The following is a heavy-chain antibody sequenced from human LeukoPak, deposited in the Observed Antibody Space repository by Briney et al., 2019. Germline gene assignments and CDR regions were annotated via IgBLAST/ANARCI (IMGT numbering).Heavy chain of an antibody. D-gene: IGHD5-24*01. CDR3: ARYETRRWVQSLEN. CDR2: ISSISTYI. CDR1: GFTFSDYS. J-gene: IGHJ4*02. V-gene: IGHV3-21*01. Sequence: TPGGSLRLSCAASGFTFSDYSMNWVRQAPGKGLEWVSSISSISTYIFDADSVKGRFTISRDNTKNSLFLQMNSLRAEDTAVYYCARYETRRWVQSLENWGQGTLVTVSS.